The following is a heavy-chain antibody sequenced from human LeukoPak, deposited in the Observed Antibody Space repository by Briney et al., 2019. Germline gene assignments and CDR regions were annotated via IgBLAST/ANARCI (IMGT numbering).Heavy chain of an antibody. CDR1: GFTFSSYA. CDR3: ARTAFDWSPPGYFDY. J-gene: IGHJ4*02. D-gene: IGHD3-9*01. Sequence: GGSLRLSCAASGFTFSSYAMTWVRQAPGKGLEWVSSVSVGSVSTYYADSVKGRFTISRDNSKNALYLQMNSLRAEDTAVYYCARTAFDWSPPGYFDYWGQGTLAAVSS. V-gene: IGHV3-23*01. CDR2: VSVGSVST.